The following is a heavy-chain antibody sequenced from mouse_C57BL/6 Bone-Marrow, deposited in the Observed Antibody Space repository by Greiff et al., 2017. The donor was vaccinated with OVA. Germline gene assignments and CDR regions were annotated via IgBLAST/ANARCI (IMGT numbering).Heavy chain of an antibody. Sequence: VKVVESGAELMKPGASVKLSCKATGYTFTGYWLEWVKQRPGHGLEWIGEILPGSGSTNYNEKFKGKATFTADTSSNTADMQRSSLTTEDSAIFYCAIKWLLPLYAMDYWGQGTSVTVAS. J-gene: IGHJ4*01. D-gene: IGHD2-3*01. CDR1: GYTFTGYW. CDR3: AIKWLLPLYAMDY. V-gene: IGHV1-9*01. CDR2: ILPGSGST.